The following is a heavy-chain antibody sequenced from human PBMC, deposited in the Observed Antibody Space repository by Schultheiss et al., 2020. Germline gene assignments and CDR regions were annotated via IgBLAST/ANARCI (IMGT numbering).Heavy chain of an antibody. Sequence: GGSLRLSCAASGFTFSDYYMIWVRQAPGKGLEWVGRIKSKTNGGTTDYAAPVKGRFTISRDDSKNTVDVQMNSLNTEDTAVYYCTMVVGDCSGGGCLPTAFDPWGQGTLVTVSS. V-gene: IGHV3-15*01. CDR2: IKSKTNGGTT. CDR1: GFTFSDYY. J-gene: IGHJ5*02. D-gene: IGHD2-15*01. CDR3: TMVVGDCSGGGCLPTAFDP.